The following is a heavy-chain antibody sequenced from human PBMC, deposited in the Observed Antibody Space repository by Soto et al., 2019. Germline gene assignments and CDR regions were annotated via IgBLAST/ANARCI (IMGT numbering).Heavy chain of an antibody. V-gene: IGHV4-34*10. D-gene: IGHD3-10*01. CDR3: ARELLMLRGAGGMDV. J-gene: IGHJ6*02. CDR2: INHVGIT. CDR1: GGSFRGFY. Sequence: PSETLSLTCAVSGGSFRGFYWTWIRQSPGKGLEWLGDINHVGITNYNPSLKSRLTISLDRSKNHFSLKLTSVTAADTAVYFCARELLMLRGAGGMDVWGQGTTVTVSS.